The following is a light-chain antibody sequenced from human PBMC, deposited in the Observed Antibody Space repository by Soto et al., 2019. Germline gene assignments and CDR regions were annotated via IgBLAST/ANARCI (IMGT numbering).Light chain of an antibody. CDR3: SSYTSRTTLNV. J-gene: IGLJ1*01. Sequence: QSVLTQPASVSGSPGQSITISCTGTSSDVGGYNYVSWYQHHPGKAPKLMIYEVNNRPSGVSNRFSGSKSGNTASLTISGLQPEDEADDYCSSYTSRTTLNVFGSGTKLTVL. CDR1: SSDVGGYNY. V-gene: IGLV2-14*01. CDR2: EVN.